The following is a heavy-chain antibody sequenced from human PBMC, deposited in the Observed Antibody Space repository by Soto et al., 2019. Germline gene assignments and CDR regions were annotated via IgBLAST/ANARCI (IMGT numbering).Heavy chain of an antibody. J-gene: IGHJ3*02. CDR2: ISAYNGNT. CDR3: ALSNILTGYHLPHAFDI. D-gene: IGHD3-9*01. CDR1: GYTFTSYG. Sequence: ASVKVSCKASGYTFTSYGISWVRQAPGQGLEWMGWISAYNGNTNYAQKLQGRVTMTTDTSTSTAYMELRSLRSDDTAVYYCALSNILTGYHLPHAFDIWGQGTMVTVSS. V-gene: IGHV1-18*01.